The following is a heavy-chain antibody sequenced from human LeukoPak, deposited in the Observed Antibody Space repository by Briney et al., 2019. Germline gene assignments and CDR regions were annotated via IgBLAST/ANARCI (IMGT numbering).Heavy chain of an antibody. J-gene: IGHJ4*02. CDR2: IYYSGST. V-gene: IGHV4-59*01. CDR3: ARELPLPTSYYYDSSGSFDY. Sequence: SETLSLTCTVSGGSLSSYYWSWIRQPPGKGLEWIAYIYYSGSTNYNPSLKSRVTISVDPSKNQFSLKLSSVTAADTAVYYCARELPLPTSYYYDSSGSFDYWGQGILVTVSS. CDR1: GGSLSSYY. D-gene: IGHD3-22*01.